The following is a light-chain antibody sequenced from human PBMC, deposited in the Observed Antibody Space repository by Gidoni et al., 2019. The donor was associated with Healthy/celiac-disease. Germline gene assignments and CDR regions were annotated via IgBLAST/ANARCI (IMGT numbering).Light chain of an antibody. Sequence: QSALTQPASVSGSPGQSITISCTGTSRYVGGYNYVSWYQQHPGKAPKLMIYDVSNRPSGVANRFSGSKSGNTASLTISGLQAEDEAYYYCSSYTSSSTPLFGGGTKLTV. CDR3: SSYTSSSTPL. CDR1: SRYVGGYNY. V-gene: IGLV2-14*03. CDR2: DVS. J-gene: IGLJ2*01.